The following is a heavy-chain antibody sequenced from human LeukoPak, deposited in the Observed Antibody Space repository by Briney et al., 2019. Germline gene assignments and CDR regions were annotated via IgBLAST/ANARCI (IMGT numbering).Heavy chain of an antibody. J-gene: IGHJ4*02. CDR3: ARAIGPNSTWLDY. CDR1: GYTFTAYY. D-gene: IGHD6-13*01. V-gene: IGHV1-2*02. CDR2: INPNSGGT. Sequence: GASVKVSCKTSGYTFTAYYIHWVRQAPGQGLEWMGWINPNSGGTNFAQKFQGRVTMTRDTSISTGYMDLSGLTSDDTAVYYCARAIGPNSTWLDYWGQEPLVTVS.